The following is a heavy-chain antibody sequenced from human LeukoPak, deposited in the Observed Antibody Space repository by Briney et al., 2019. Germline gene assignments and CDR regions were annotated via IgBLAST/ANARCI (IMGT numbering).Heavy chain of an antibody. V-gene: IGHV3-30*04. CDR3: ARDMYESVAAASHWGPYFDY. D-gene: IGHD6-13*01. CDR2: ISYDGSNK. Sequence: GRSLRLSCAASGFTFSSYAMHWVRQAPGKGLEWVAVISYDGSNKYYADSVKGRFTISRDNSKNTLYLQMNSLRAEDTAVYYCARDMYESVAAASHWGPYFDYWGQGTQVTVSS. CDR1: GFTFSSYA. J-gene: IGHJ4*02.